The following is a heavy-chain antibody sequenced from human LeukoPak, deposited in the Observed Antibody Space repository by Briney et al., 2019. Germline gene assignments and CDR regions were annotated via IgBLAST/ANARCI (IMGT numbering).Heavy chain of an antibody. CDR1: GFAFSSYA. D-gene: IGHD3-10*01. V-gene: IGHV3-64D*06. CDR2: ISGNGGST. J-gene: IGHJ4*02. CDR3: VKDPTYYYGSGSSYFDY. Sequence: GGSLRLSCSASGFAFSSYAMHWVRQAPGKGLEYVSAISGNGGSTYYADSVKGRFTISRDNSKNTLYLQMSSLRAEDTAVYYCVKDPTYYYGSGSSYFDYWGQGTLVTVSS.